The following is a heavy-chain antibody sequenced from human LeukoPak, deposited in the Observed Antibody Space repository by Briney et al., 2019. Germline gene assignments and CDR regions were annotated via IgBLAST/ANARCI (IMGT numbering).Heavy chain of an antibody. Sequence: ASVKVSCKASGYTFTSYGINWVRQATGQGLEWMGWMNPNSGNTGYAQKFQGRVTMTRNTSISTAYMELSSLRSEDTAVYYCAGGPGSGSYDSLSPLDYWGQGTLVTVSS. V-gene: IGHV1-8*01. J-gene: IGHJ4*02. CDR2: MNPNSGNT. CDR1: GYTFTSYG. CDR3: AGGPGSGSYDSLSPLDY. D-gene: IGHD3-10*01.